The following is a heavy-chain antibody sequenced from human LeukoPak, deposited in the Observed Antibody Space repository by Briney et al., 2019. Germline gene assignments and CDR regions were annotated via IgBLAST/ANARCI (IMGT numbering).Heavy chain of an antibody. Sequence: GGSLRLSCAASGFTFSNYNMNWFRQAPGKGLEWVSYISDTGFSIYYADSVKGRFTISRDNALNSLYLQMNSLRAEDTAVYYCAQQVGYCSSGSCYFTYWGQGTLVTVSS. CDR2: ISDTGFSI. J-gene: IGHJ1*01. D-gene: IGHD2-15*01. CDR3: AQQVGYCSSGSCYFTY. CDR1: GFTFSNYN. V-gene: IGHV3-48*04.